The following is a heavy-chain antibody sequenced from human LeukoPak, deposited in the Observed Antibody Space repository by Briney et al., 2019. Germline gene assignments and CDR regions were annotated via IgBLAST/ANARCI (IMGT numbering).Heavy chain of an antibody. D-gene: IGHD5-24*01. J-gene: IGHJ4*02. Sequence: GGSLRLSCAASGFTFTRHWMHWVRQAPGKGLEWVSRIKTDGTNTIYADFVEGRFTISRDNARNTLYLQMSSLRAGDTAVYYCGGSEDGYIDYWGQGTLVTVPS. CDR1: GFTFTRHW. V-gene: IGHV3-74*01. CDR2: IKTDGTNT. CDR3: GGSEDGYIDY.